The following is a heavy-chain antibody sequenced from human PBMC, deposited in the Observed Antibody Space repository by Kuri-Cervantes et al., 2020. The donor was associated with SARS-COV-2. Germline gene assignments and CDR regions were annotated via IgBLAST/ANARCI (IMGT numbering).Heavy chain of an antibody. Sequence: GSLRLSCAASGFTFSNAWMSWIRQPPGKGLEWIGEINHSGSTNYNPSLKSRVTISVDTSKNQFSLKLSSVTAADTAVYYCARGSPEYWFDPWGQGTLVTVSS. J-gene: IGHJ5*02. CDR2: INHSGST. CDR1: GFTFSNAW. CDR3: ARGSPEYWFDP. V-gene: IGHV4-34*01.